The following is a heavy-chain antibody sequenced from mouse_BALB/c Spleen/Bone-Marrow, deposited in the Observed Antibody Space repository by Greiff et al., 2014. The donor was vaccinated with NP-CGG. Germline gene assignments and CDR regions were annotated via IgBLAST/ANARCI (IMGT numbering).Heavy chain of an antibody. D-gene: IGHD2-3*01. J-gene: IGHJ2*01. CDR2: IDPANGNT. CDR3: AIYHYDDFDC. Sequence: EVQLQQSGAELAKPGASVKLSCTASGFNIKDTYIYWVKQRPEQGLEWIGRIDPANGNTKYDPKFQGKATLTADTSSNTAYLQLSSLASEDTAVYHCAIYHYDDFDCWGQGTTLTVSS. V-gene: IGHV14-3*02. CDR1: GFNIKDTY.